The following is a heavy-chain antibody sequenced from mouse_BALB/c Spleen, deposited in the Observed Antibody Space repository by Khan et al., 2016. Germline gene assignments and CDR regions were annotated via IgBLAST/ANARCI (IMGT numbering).Heavy chain of an antibody. D-gene: IGHD1-1*01. CDR1: GYTFTSYW. Sequence: QVQLQQSGAELMKPGASVKISCKSTGYTFTSYWIEWVKRRPGHGLEWIGEILPGSGSTNYNENFKGKATFTADTSSNTAYMQLSSLTSEDSAVYYCDRPDGNSPNYYAMDYWGQGTSVTVSS. V-gene: IGHV1-9*01. J-gene: IGHJ4*01. CDR3: DRPDGNSPNYYAMDY. CDR2: ILPGSGST.